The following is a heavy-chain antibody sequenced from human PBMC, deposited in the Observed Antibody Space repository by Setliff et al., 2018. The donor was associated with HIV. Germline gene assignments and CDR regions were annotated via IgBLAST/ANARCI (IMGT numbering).Heavy chain of an antibody. CDR3: AGDSGYPSNWFDP. CDR1: GGSISSGGYY. Sequence: SETLSLTCTVSGGSISSGGYYWSWFRQPPGEGLEWIGSIYYSGTTYYAPSLETRLTISVDTSTNQFSLKLTSVTAADTAMYFCAGDSGYPSNWFDPWGQGILVTVSS. D-gene: IGHD3-22*01. V-gene: IGHV4-39*02. J-gene: IGHJ5*02. CDR2: IYYSGTT.